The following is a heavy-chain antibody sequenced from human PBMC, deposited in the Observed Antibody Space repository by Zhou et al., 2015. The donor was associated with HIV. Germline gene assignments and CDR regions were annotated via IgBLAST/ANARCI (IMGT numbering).Heavy chain of an antibody. CDR3: ARDHSESFDPKRRYFDL. J-gene: IGHJ2*01. V-gene: IGHV1-69*01. CDR1: GGAFSDYS. Sequence: QVQLVQSGAEVKKPGSSVTVSCKASGGAFSDYSITWLRQAPGQGPEWMGAIVPVLGTTNYAQKFQGRVTITADESTRTAYMELNSLKSEDTAVYYCARDHSESFDPKRRYFDLVGPWPPWSIVSS. CDR2: IVPVLGTT. D-gene: IGHD1-26*01.